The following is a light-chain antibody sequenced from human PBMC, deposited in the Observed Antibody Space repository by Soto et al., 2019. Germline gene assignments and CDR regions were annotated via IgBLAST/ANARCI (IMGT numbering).Light chain of an antibody. J-gene: IGLJ1*01. CDR2: DVS. Sequence: QSVLTQPASPSGAPGQAIPIPRTGTSSDVGGYNYVSWYQHHPGKAPKLIIYDVSNRPSGVSIRFSGSKSDNTASLTISGLQPEDEADYHCSSYTTSNTRQIVFGTGTKVT. CDR1: SSDVGGYNY. CDR3: SSYTTSNTRQIV. V-gene: IGLV2-14*03.